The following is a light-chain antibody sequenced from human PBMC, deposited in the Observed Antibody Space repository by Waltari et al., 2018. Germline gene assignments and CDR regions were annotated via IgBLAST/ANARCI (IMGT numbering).Light chain of an antibody. CDR1: SSYVGGYDY. Sequence: QSALTQPRSLSGSPGHSVTISCTGTSSYVGGYDYVSWNQQYPGKAPKLVIYDVSKGPSGDPGRFSGSKSGNTASQAISGLQAEDEADYNCCSYAGRATWAFGGGTKLTVL. V-gene: IGLV2-11*01. J-gene: IGLJ3*02. CDR3: CSYAGRATWA. CDR2: DVS.